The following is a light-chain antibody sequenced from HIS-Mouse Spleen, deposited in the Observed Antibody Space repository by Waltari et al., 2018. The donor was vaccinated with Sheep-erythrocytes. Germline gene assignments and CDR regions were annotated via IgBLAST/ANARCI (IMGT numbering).Light chain of an antibody. CDR2: EGS. CDR1: SSDVGSYNL. Sequence: QSALTQPASVSGSPGPSITISCTGTSSDVGSYNLVSWFQQHPGKAPKLRVYEGSKRPSGVSNRFSGSKSGNTASLTISGLQAEDEADYYCCSYAGSSTPWVFGGGTKLTVL. CDR3: CSYAGSSTPWV. V-gene: IGLV2-23*01. J-gene: IGLJ3*02.